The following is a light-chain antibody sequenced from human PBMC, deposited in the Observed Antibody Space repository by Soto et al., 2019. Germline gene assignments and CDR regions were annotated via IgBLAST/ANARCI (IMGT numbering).Light chain of an antibody. CDR2: GVF. V-gene: IGKV3-20*01. J-gene: IGKJ1*01. CDR1: QSLTNTF. CDR3: QQYAVSPRT. Sequence: IVLTQSPGTLSLSPGEGATLSCRASQSLTNTFLTWYQQKPGQAPRLLIYGVFSRATGVPDRFSGSGSGTDFTLSLSRLEPEDSAVYFCQQYAVSPRTFGQGTKVEVK.